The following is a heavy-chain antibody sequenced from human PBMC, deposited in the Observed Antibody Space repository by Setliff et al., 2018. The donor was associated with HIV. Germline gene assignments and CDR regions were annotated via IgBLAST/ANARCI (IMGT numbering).Heavy chain of an antibody. CDR1: GYTFTGYY. V-gene: IGHV1-2*02. Sequence: GASVKVSCKASGYTFTGYYVHWVRQVPGQGLEWMGWINPNNGATNYAQKFQGRVTMTRDTTISTAYMELSRLRSDDTAVYYCARDRGGLYDSSGYPHIPEYFQHWGQGTLVTVSS. D-gene: IGHD3-22*01. J-gene: IGHJ1*01. CDR3: ARDRGGLYDSSGYPHIPEYFQH. CDR2: INPNNGAT.